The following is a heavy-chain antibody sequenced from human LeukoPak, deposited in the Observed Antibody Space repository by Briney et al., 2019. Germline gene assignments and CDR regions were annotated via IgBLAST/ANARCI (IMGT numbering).Heavy chain of an antibody. CDR1: GITLSNTW. D-gene: IGHD5-24*01. J-gene: IGHJ4*02. CDR2: IYYSGST. CDR3: ARVEMATIHFDY. V-gene: IGHV4-59*01. Sequence: GSLRLSCVASGITLSNTWMSWVRQPPGKGLEWIGYIYYSGSTNYNPSLKSRVTISVDTSKNQFSLKLSSVTAAGTAVYYCARVEMATIHFDYWGQGTLVTVSS.